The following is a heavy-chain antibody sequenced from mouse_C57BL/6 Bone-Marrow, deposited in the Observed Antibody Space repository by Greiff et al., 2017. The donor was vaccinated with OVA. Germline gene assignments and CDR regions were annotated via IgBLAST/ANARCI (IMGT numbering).Heavy chain of an antibody. CDR3: ARWGVGYYEGKAWFAY. J-gene: IGHJ3*01. CDR1: GYTFTSYW. V-gene: IGHV1-55*01. Sequence: QVQLQQPGAELVKPGASVKLSCKASGYTFTSYWITWVKQRPGQGLEWIGDIYPGSGSTNYNEKFKSKATLTVDKSSSTAYMQLSSLTSEDSAVYYCARWGVGYYEGKAWFAYWGQGTLVTVSA. D-gene: IGHD2-3*01. CDR2: IYPGSGST.